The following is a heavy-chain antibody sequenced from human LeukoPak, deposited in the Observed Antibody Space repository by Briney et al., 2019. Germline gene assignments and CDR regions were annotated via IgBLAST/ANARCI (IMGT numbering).Heavy chain of an antibody. D-gene: IGHD4-23*01. CDR3: ARGSRAYGGFDY. J-gene: IGHJ4*02. CDR2: INPSGGST. Sequence: ASVKVSCKASGYTFTIYYIHWVRQAPGQGLEWMGIINPSGGSTSYAQKFQGRVTMTRDMSTSTVYMELSSLRSEDTAVYYCARGSRAYGGFDYWGQGTLVTVSS. CDR1: GYTFTIYY. V-gene: IGHV1-46*01.